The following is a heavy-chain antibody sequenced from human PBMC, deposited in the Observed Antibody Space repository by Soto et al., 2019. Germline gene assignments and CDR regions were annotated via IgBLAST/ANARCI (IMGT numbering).Heavy chain of an antibody. CDR3: ARDLEKQLVRVSWFDP. Sequence: ASVKVSCKASGGTFSSYAISWVRQAPGQGLEWMGGIIPIFGTANYAQKFQGRVAITADESTSTAYMELSSLRSEDTAVYYCARDLEKQLVRVSWFDPWGHGTLVTVSS. CDR1: GGTFSSYA. J-gene: IGHJ5*02. CDR2: IIPIFGTA. D-gene: IGHD6-13*01. V-gene: IGHV1-69*13.